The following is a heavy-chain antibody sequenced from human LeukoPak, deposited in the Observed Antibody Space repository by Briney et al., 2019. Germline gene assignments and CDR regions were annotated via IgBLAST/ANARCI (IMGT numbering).Heavy chain of an antibody. D-gene: IGHD3-22*01. CDR1: GGSISSSSYY. J-gene: IGHJ4*02. V-gene: IGHV4-39*07. CDR3: ALGAYCYDRGYFDY. CDR2: IYYSGST. Sequence: SETLSLTCTVSGGSISSSSYYWGWIRQPPGKGLEWIGSIYYSGSTYYNPSLKSRVTISVDTSKNQFSLKLSSVTAADTAVYYCALGAYCYDRGYFDYWGQGTLVTVSS.